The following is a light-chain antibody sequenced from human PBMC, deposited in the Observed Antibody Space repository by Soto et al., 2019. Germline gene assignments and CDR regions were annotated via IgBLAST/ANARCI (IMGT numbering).Light chain of an antibody. Sequence: QSVLTQPASVYGSPGQSIAISCTGTSSDVGSDYNYVSWYQQHPGKAPKLMVYDVSTRPSGVSNRFSGSKSGTTASLTISGLQAEDEADYYCCSYTSISTYVVGTGNKVTVL. J-gene: IGLJ1*01. V-gene: IGLV2-14*03. CDR2: DVS. CDR3: CSYTSISTYV. CDR1: SSDVGSDYNY.